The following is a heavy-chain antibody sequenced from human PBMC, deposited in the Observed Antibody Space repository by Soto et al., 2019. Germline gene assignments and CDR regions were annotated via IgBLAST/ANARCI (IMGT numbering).Heavy chain of an antibody. CDR3: TTDGSLYYDILTGYYYFDY. CDR2: ISGSGGST. CDR1: GFTFSSYA. J-gene: IGHJ4*02. D-gene: IGHD3-9*01. Sequence: GGSLRLSCAASGFTFSSYAMSWVRQAPGKGLEWVSAISGSGGSTYYADSVKGRFTISRDNSKNTLYLQMNSLKTEDTAVYYCTTDGSLYYDILTGYYYFDYWGQGTLVTVSS. V-gene: IGHV3-23*01.